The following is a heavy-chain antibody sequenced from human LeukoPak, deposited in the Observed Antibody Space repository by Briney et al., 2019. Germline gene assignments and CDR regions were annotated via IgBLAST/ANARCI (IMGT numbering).Heavy chain of an antibody. CDR3: ARSLLWPTRYGMDV. V-gene: IGHV4-38-2*02. Sequence: SETLSLTCTVSGYSITSGYYWGWIRQPPGKGLEWIGSIYHSGSTYYNPSLKSRVTMSVDTSKNQFSLKLSSVTAADTAVYYCARSLLWPTRYGMDVWGQGTTVTVSS. CDR2: IYHSGST. J-gene: IGHJ6*02. D-gene: IGHD3-10*01. CDR1: GYSITSGYY.